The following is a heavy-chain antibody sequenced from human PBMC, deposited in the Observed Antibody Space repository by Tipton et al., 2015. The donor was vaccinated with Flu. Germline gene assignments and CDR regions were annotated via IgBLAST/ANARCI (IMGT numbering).Heavy chain of an antibody. V-gene: IGHV3-23*01. J-gene: IGHJ6*03. CDR2: ISGSGVIT. CDR3: AREVDPDSSGSYDPGYYYLDV. Sequence: GSLRLSCAASGFTYSKYAMNWVRQAPGKGLEWVSGISGSGVITYNEDFVKGRFTISRDNSKNTMYLQMNSLRVEDTAVYYCAREVDPDSSGSYDPGYYYLDVWGKGTTVTVSS. CDR1: GFTYSKYA. D-gene: IGHD6-25*01.